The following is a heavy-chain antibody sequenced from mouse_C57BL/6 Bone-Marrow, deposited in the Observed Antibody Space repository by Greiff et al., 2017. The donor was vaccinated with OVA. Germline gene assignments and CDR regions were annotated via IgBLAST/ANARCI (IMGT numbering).Heavy chain of an antibody. CDR2: IYPGSGST. V-gene: IGHV1-55*01. CDR1: GYTFTSYW. J-gene: IGHJ1*03. Sequence: QVQLQQPGAELVKPGASVKMSCKASGYTFTSYWITWVKQRPGQGLEWIGDIYPGSGSTNYNEKFKSKATLTVDTSSSTAYMQLSSPTSEDSAVYYCARDPSYYYGSSYWYFDVWGTGTTVTVSS. CDR3: ARDPSYYYGSSYWYFDV. D-gene: IGHD1-1*01.